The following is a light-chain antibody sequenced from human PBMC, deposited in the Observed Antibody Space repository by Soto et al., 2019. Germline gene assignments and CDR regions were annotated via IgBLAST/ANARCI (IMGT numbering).Light chain of an antibody. Sequence: EVVLTQSPGTLSLSPGERATISCKASQSISSSYLAWYQQKPGQAPRLLIYGASTRATGIPDKFSGSGSGTDFTLTISRLEPEDFAVYYCQQYGGSPRGTFGQGTRLEIK. V-gene: IGKV3-20*01. CDR1: QSISSSY. CDR2: GAS. CDR3: QQYGGSPRGT. J-gene: IGKJ2*01.